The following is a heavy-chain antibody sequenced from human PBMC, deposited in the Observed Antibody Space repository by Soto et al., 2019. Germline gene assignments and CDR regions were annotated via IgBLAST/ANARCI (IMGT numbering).Heavy chain of an antibody. J-gene: IGHJ4*02. CDR2: INPNSGGT. CDR3: ARESCSGGSCYSGDY. CDR1: GYTFTGYY. Sequence: ASLKVSCKASGYTFTGYYMHWVRQAPGQGLEWMGWINPNSGGTNYAQKFQGRVTMTRDTSISTAYMELSRLRSDDTAVYYCARESCSGGSCYSGDYWGQGTLVTVSS. V-gene: IGHV1-2*02. D-gene: IGHD2-15*01.